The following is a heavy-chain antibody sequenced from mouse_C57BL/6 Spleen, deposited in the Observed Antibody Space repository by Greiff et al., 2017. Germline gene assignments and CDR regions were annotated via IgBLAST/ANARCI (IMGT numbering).Heavy chain of an antibody. CDR2: IDPENGDT. J-gene: IGHJ3*01. CDR3: TTYDDYDGALAY. Sequence: EVKLVESGAELVRPGASVKLSCTASGFNIKDDYMHWVKQRPEQGLEWIGWIDPENGDTEYASKFQGKATITADTSSNTAYLQLSSLTSEYTAVYYCTTYDDYDGALAYWGQGTLVTVSA. CDR1: GFNIKDDY. V-gene: IGHV14-4*01. D-gene: IGHD2-4*01.